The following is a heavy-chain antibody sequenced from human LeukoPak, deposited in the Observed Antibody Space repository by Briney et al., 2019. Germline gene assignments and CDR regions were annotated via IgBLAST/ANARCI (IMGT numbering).Heavy chain of an antibody. J-gene: IGHJ4*02. V-gene: IGHV3-23*01. CDR1: LFTFSSYA. D-gene: IGHD6-13*01. CDR3: ATSAAGTVIDFDY. Sequence: GGSLRLSCAASLFTFSSYAMSWVRHAPGKGLEWVSAISGSGGSTYYADSVKGRFTISRDNSKNTLYLQMNSLRAEDTAVYYCATSAAGTVIDFDYWGQGTLVTVSS. CDR2: ISGSGGST.